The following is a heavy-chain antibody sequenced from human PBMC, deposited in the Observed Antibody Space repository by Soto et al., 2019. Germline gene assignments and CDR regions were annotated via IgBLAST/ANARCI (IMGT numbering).Heavy chain of an antibody. CDR3: ARSGYSYGPNME. CDR1: RGSFSASG. Sequence: LVQSGAEVKKPGSSVKVSCRAGRGSFSASGFSCVRQAPGQGLEWVGGFIPIFGTANYAQKFQDRVTMTADESTSTVYMELRSLRSEYTAMYYCARSGYSYGPNMEWCQGTLVTVST. D-gene: IGHD5-18*01. V-gene: IGHV1-69*01. J-gene: IGHJ4*02. CDR2: FIPIFGTA.